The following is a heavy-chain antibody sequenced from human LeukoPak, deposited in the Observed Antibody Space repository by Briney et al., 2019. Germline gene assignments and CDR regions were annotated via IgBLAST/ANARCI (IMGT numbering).Heavy chain of an antibody. Sequence: GGSLRLSCAASGFTFSSYGMHWVRQAPGKGLEWVAVISYDGSNKYYADSVKGRFTISRDNSKNTLYLQMNGLRAEDTAVYYCAKDGSTVSFDYWGQGTLVTVSS. CDR1: GFTFSSYG. J-gene: IGHJ4*02. D-gene: IGHD1-26*01. CDR2: ISYDGSNK. CDR3: AKDGSTVSFDY. V-gene: IGHV3-30*18.